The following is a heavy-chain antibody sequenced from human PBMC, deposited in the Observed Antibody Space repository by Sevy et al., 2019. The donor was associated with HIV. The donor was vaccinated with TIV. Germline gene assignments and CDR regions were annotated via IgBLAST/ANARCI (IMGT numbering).Heavy chain of an antibody. V-gene: IGHV3-23*01. CDR3: AKERPVAVAGY. CDR2: ITASGGST. CDR1: GFTFSSYA. Sequence: GGSLRLSCAASGFTFSSYAMSWVRQAPGKGLEWVSAITASGGSTYHADSVKGRFTISRDNSRNTLYLQMNSLRAEDSAVYYCAKERPVAVAGYWGQGTLVTVSS. J-gene: IGHJ4*02. D-gene: IGHD6-19*01.